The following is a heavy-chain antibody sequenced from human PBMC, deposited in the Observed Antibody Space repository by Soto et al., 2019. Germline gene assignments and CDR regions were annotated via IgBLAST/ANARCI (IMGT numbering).Heavy chain of an antibody. Sequence: EVQLLESGGGLVQPGGSLRLSCAASGFTFSSYAMNWVRQAPGKGLEWVSVISGSGGSTYYADTVKGRFTISRDNSKNTMNLQMNSVRAELTAVYSCAKRTVVWHFDLWGRGTRDTVSP. CDR2: ISGSGGST. J-gene: IGHJ2*01. D-gene: IGHD2-21*01. V-gene: IGHV3-23*01. CDR1: GFTFSSYA. CDR3: AKRTVVWHFDL.